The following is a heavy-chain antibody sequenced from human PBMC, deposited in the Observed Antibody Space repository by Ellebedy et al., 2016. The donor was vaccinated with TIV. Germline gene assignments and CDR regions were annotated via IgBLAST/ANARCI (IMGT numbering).Heavy chain of an antibody. CDR2: ITDTGATT. V-gene: IGHV3-23*01. CDR1: GFTFSDYA. D-gene: IGHD3-3*02. CDR3: AKDVRSTFYYFDY. J-gene: IGHJ4*02. Sequence: GESLKISCAASGFTFSDYAMGWVRQAPGKGLEWVSDITDTGATTIYADSVRGRFTFSRDNSRNTLYLQMTSLRVDDTALYYCAKDVRSTFYYFDYWGQGILVTVSS.